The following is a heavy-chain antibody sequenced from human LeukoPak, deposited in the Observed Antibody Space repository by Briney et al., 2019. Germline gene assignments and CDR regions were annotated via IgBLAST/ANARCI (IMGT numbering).Heavy chain of an antibody. J-gene: IGHJ6*03. CDR2: ISYDGPNK. V-gene: IGHV3-30*03. CDR3: ARDPYSGRYGDYYYYYMDV. CDR1: GFTFSSYG. D-gene: IGHD1-26*01. Sequence: PGGSLRLSCAASGFTFSSYGMHWVRQAPGKGLEGVAVISYDGPNKYYADSVKGRFTISRDNSKNTLYLQMNSLRAEDTAVYYCARDPYSGRYGDYYYYYMDVWGKGTTVTISS.